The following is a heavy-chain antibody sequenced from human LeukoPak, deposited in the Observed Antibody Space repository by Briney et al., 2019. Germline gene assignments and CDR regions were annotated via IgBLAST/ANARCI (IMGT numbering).Heavy chain of an antibody. V-gene: IGHV3-11*04. CDR2: ISGSGGST. D-gene: IGHD1-26*01. Sequence: PGGSLRLSCAASGFTLSDYFMTWIRQAPGKGLEWVSAISGSGGSTYYADSVKGRFTISRDNAKNSLYLQMNSLRAEDTAVYYCARDQGSGKLDYWGQGTLVTVSS. J-gene: IGHJ4*02. CDR1: GFTLSDYF. CDR3: ARDQGSGKLDY.